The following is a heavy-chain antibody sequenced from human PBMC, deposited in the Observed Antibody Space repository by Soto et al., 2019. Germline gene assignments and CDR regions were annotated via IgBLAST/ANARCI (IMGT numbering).Heavy chain of an antibody. Sequence: QVQLQESGPGLVKPSETLSLICTVSGGSISPYYWSWVRQPPGRGLEWIGFIWFSGSTTYNPSLKSRVTLSVDTSKNQLSLEMKSVTAADTAVYSCARESSGGHKHNWFDPWGQGTLVTVSA. V-gene: IGHV4-59*01. CDR1: GGSISPYY. CDR3: ARESSGGHKHNWFDP. J-gene: IGHJ5*02. CDR2: IWFSGST.